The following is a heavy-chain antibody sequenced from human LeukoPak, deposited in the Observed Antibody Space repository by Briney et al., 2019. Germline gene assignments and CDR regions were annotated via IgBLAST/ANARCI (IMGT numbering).Heavy chain of an antibody. CDR2: ISAYNGNT. J-gene: IGHJ5*02. V-gene: IGHV1-18*01. Sequence: GASVKVSCKASGYTFTSYGICWVRQAPGQGLEWMGWISAYNGNTNYAQKLQGRVTMTTDTSTSTAYMELRSLRSDDTAVYYCARDLRTTGTTYNWFDPWGQGTLVTVSS. D-gene: IGHD1-7*01. CDR3: ARDLRTTGTTYNWFDP. CDR1: GYTFTSYG.